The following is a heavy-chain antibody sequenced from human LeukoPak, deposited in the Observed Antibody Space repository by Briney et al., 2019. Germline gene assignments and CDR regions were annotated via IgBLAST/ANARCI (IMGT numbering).Heavy chain of an antibody. CDR3: ARAGRSGGMY. V-gene: IGHV4-34*01. D-gene: IGHD2-15*01. CDR1: GGSFSGYY. CDR2: INHSRGT. Sequence: PSETLSLTCAVYGGSFSGYYWSWVRQPPGKGLEWIGEINHSRGTNYNPSLKSRVTISVDTSKNQFSLNLRSVTAADTAVYYCARAGRSGGMYWGQGTLVTVSS. J-gene: IGHJ4*02.